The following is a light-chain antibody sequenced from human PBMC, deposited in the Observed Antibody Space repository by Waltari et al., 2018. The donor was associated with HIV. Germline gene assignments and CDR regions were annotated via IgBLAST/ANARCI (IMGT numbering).Light chain of an antibody. V-gene: IGLV1-40*01. CDR1: SSNIGAGYD. J-gene: IGLJ2*01. Sequence: QSVLTQPPSVSGAPGQRVTISCTGSSSNIGAGYDVHWYQQLPGTAPKLLIYGNSNRPSGGPDRFAASKSGTSASLAITGLQAEDEADYYCQSYDSSLSGSVFGGGTKLTVL. CDR2: GNS. CDR3: QSYDSSLSGSV.